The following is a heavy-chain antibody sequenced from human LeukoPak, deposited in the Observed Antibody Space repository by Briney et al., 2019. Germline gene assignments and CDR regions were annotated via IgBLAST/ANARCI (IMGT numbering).Heavy chain of an antibody. V-gene: IGHV4-39*01. CDR1: AGSISGFNGY. CDR3: ARRKVDEASKYYYMDV. Sequence: SETLSLTCTVSAGSISGFNGYWAWIRQSPGTGLEWIGSIYYSGTTNYKPSLQSRVTITVDTSKNQFSLKLISVTAADTAVYYCARRKVDEASKYYYMDVWGKGTTVTVSS. J-gene: IGHJ6*03. D-gene: IGHD2-15*01. CDR2: IYYSGTT.